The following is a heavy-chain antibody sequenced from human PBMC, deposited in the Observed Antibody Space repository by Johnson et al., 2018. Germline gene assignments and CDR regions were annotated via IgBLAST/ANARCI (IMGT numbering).Heavy chain of an antibody. CDR2: ITGDSNTI. J-gene: IGHJ4*02. Sequence: EVQLVESGGGLVQPGGSLRLSCAASGSIFSSNTINWVRQAPGKGLEWISCITGDSNTISYADSVKGRFTISRDNAKNSVHLQMNSLRDEDTAVYYCAGDRPNIIAAHWGQGTLVTVSS. V-gene: IGHV3-48*02. CDR1: GSIFSSNT. CDR3: AGDRPNIIAAH. D-gene: IGHD2/OR15-2a*01.